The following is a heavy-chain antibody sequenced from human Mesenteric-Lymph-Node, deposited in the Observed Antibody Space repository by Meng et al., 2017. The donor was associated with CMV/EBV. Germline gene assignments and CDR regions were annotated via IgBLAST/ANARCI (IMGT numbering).Heavy chain of an antibody. Sequence: GGSLRLSCAVSGFTVSSNYMNWVRQAPGKGLEWISVIYRGDTTYYADSVEGRFTISRDISKNTLYLQMNSLRAEDTAIYYCAREGFCTNGVCYGVFFYWGQGTLVTVSS. D-gene: IGHD2-8*01. CDR3: AREGFCTNGVCYGVFFY. CDR1: GFTVSSNY. CDR2: IYRGDTT. J-gene: IGHJ4*02. V-gene: IGHV3-53*01.